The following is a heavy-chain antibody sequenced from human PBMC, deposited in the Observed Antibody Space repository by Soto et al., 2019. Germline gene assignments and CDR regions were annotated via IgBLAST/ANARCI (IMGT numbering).Heavy chain of an antibody. CDR3: ARGSGSYYYGMDV. D-gene: IGHD1-26*01. Sequence: QVQLQESGPGLVKPSGTLSLTCAVSGGSIRSSNWWSWVRQPPGKGLEWIGEIYHSGSTNYNPSLKSRGTISVDKSKNQFSLNLSSVTAADTAVYYWARGSGSYYYGMDVWGQGTTVTVSS. CDR2: IYHSGST. CDR1: GGSIRSSNW. J-gene: IGHJ6*02. V-gene: IGHV4-4*02.